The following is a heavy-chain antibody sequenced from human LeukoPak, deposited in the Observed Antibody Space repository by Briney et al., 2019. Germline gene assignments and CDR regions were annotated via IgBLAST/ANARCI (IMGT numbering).Heavy chain of an antibody. CDR2: IKQDGSEK. D-gene: IGHD3-22*01. CDR1: GFTFGSYW. J-gene: IGHJ5*02. CDR3: ARVGRGNYYDSGGFDP. Sequence: GGSLRLSCAASGFTFGSYWMSWVRQAPGKGLEWVANIKQDGSEKYYVDSVKGRFTISRDNAKNSLYLQMNSLRAEDTAVYYCARVGRGNYYDSGGFDPWGQGTLVTVSS. V-gene: IGHV3-7*01.